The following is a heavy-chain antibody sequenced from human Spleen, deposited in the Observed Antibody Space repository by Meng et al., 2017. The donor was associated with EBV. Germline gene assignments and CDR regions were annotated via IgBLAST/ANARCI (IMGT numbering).Heavy chain of an antibody. CDR2: INHRGSA. CDR3: SRSLGAAGPDY. CDR1: GGSFTTYY. D-gene: IGHD6-13*01. J-gene: IGHJ4*02. V-gene: IGHV4-34*01. Sequence: QWPQQQGGAGLLKPSESLSLISAVDGGSFTTYYWTWIRQPPGKWLEWIGEINHRGSAHYNPSLKSRLTISVDTSKKQFSLKLSSVTAADTAVYYCSRSLGAAGPDYWGQGTLVTVSS.